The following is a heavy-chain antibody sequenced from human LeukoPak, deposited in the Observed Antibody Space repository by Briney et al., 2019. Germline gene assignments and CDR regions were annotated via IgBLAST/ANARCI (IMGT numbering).Heavy chain of an antibody. CDR2: IYYSGST. Sequence: SETLSLTCTVSGGSISSSSYYWGWIRQPPGKGLEWIGSIYYSGSTYYNPSLKSRVTISVDTSKNQFSLKLSSVTAADTAVYYCARLVLYYYDSSGQSFDYWGQGTLVTVSS. CDR1: GGSISSSSYY. D-gene: IGHD3-22*01. J-gene: IGHJ4*02. CDR3: ARLVLYYYDSSGQSFDY. V-gene: IGHV4-39*07.